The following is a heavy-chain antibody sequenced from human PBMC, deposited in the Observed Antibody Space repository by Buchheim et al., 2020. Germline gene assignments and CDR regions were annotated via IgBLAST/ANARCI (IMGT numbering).Heavy chain of an antibody. CDR1: GGSFSGYY. V-gene: IGHV4-34*01. CDR3: ARAALRYFDWLLAGAFDI. CDR2: INHSGST. Sequence: QVQLQQWGAGLLKPSETLSLTCAVYGGSFSGYYWSWIRQPPGKGLEWIGEINHSGSTNYNPSLKSRFTISVDTSKNQLSLQLSSVTAADTAVYYCARAALRYFDWLLAGAFDIWGQGT. J-gene: IGHJ3*02. D-gene: IGHD3-9*01.